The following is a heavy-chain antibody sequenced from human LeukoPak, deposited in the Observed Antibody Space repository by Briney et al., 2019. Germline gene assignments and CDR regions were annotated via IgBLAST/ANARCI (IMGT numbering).Heavy chain of an antibody. Sequence: GASLRLPCAASGFTFSDYWMNWIRQTPGKGLEWVANINQDGSEKHLGDSVKGRFTISRDNAKNSLYLQMNSPRVEDTAIYYCARDPYNGAYSEGYYYYYMDVWGKGTTVTVSS. CDR2: INQDGSEK. J-gene: IGHJ6*03. CDR1: GFTFSDYW. V-gene: IGHV3-7*01. CDR3: ARDPYNGAYSEGYYYYYMDV. D-gene: IGHD1-1*01.